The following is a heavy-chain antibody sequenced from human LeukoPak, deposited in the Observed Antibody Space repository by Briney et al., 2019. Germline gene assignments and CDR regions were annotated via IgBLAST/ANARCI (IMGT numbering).Heavy chain of an antibody. V-gene: IGHV3-21*01. J-gene: IGHJ4*02. D-gene: IGHD5-24*01. CDR2: ISSSSSYI. CDR3: ARDLRWATSYFDY. Sequence: GGSLRLSCAASGFTFSSYSMNWVRQAPGKGLEWVSSISSSSSYIYYADSVKGRFTISRDNAKNSLYLQMNSLRAEDTAVYYCARDLRWATSYFDYWGQGTLVTVSS. CDR1: GFTFSSYS.